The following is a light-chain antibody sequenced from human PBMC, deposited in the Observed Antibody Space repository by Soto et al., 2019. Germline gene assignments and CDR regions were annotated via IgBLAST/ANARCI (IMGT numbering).Light chain of an antibody. J-gene: IGKJ1*01. CDR3: QQANSFTVT. V-gene: IGKV1-5*03. CDR2: KAS. Sequence: DIQMTQSPSTLSASLGDRVTITCRDSQTISSWLAWYPQTPGKAPKLLIYKASTLKSGVPSRFSGSGAGTDFTRTISSLQPEDFETDYCQQANSFTVTFGQGTKVDIK. CDR1: QTISSW.